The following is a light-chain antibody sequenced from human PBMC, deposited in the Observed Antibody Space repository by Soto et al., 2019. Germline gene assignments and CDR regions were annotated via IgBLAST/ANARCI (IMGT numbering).Light chain of an antibody. CDR3: SSYTTSSTRV. CDR2: EAS. Sequence: QSALAQPASVSGSPGQSITISCTGTSSDVGAYDFVSWYQQHPDKAPKLMIYEASNRPSGVSYRFSGSKSVNTATLTISGLQAEDEADYYCSSYTTSSTRVFGTGTKLTVL. J-gene: IGLJ1*01. V-gene: IGLV2-14*03. CDR1: SSDVGAYDF.